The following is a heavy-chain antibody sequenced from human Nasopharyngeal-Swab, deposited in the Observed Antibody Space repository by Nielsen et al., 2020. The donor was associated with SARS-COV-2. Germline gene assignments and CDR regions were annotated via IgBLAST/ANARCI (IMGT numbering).Heavy chain of an antibody. CDR1: GFTFSSYA. D-gene: IGHD4-17*01. CDR3: ASPLTTPVNY. V-gene: IGHV3-30-3*01. CDR2: ISYDGSNK. Sequence: GESLKISCAASGFTFSSYAMHWVRQAPGKGLEWVAVISYDGSNKYYADSVKGRFTISRDNSKNTLYLQMNSLRAEDTAVYYCASPLTTPVNYWGQGTLVTVSS. J-gene: IGHJ4*02.